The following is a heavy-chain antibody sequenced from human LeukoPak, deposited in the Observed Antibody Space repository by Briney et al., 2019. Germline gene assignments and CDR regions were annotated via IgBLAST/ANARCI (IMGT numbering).Heavy chain of an antibody. D-gene: IGHD3-3*01. J-gene: IGHJ4*02. Sequence: ASVKVPCKASGYTFTSYVINWVRQATGQGLEWMGWMNPNSGNTGYAQKFQGRVTVTRNTSISTAYMELSSLRSEDTAVYYCARGLDYYDFWSGYYTGDYWGQGTLVTVSS. CDR1: GYTFTSYV. CDR3: ARGLDYYDFWSGYYTGDY. V-gene: IGHV1-8*01. CDR2: MNPNSGNT.